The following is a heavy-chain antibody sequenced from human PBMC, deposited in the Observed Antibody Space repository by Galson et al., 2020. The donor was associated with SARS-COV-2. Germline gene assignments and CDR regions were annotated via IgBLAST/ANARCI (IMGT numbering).Heavy chain of an antibody. V-gene: IGHV3-48*01. Sequence: GGSLRLSCAASGFTFSSYSMNWVRQAPGKGLEWVSYISSSSSTIYYADSVKGRFTISRDNAKNSLYLQMNSLRAEDTAVYYCASDKHFPARNAFDIWGQGTMVTVSS. CDR3: ASDKHFPARNAFDI. CDR1: GFTFSSYS. CDR2: ISSSSSTI. J-gene: IGHJ3*02.